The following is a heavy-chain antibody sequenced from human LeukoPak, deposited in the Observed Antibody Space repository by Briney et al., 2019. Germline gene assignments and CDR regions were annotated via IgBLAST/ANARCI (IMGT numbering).Heavy chain of an antibody. Sequence: SETLSLTCAVYGGSFSGYYWSWIRQPPGKGLEWIGEINHSGSTNYNPSLNSRVTISVDTSKNQFSLKLSSVTAADTAVYYCASAYYDSSDPIGYWGQGTLVTVSS. J-gene: IGHJ4*02. D-gene: IGHD3-22*01. CDR1: GGSFSGYY. V-gene: IGHV4-34*01. CDR3: ASAYYDSSDPIGY. CDR2: INHSGST.